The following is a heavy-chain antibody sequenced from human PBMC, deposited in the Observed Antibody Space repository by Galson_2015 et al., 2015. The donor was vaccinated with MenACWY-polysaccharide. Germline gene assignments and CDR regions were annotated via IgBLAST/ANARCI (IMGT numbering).Heavy chain of an antibody. CDR1: GGTFSSYA. CDR2: IIPIFGTA. J-gene: IGHJ6*02. D-gene: IGHD3-3*01. CDR3: AGGYDFWSGSQAHYYYYGMDV. Sequence: SVKVSCKASGGTFSSYAISWVRQAPGQGLEWMGGIIPIFGTANYAQKFQGRVTITADESTSTAYMELSSLRSEDTAVYYCAGGYDFWSGSQAHYYYYGMDVWGQGTTVTVSS. V-gene: IGHV1-69*13.